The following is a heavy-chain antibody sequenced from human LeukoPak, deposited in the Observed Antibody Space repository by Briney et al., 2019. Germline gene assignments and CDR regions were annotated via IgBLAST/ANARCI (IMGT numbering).Heavy chain of an antibody. V-gene: IGHV3-23*01. Sequence: PGGSLRLSCAASGFTFSSYAMSWVRQAPGKGLEWVSAISGSGGSTYYADSVKGRFTISRDNSKNTLYLQMNSLRAEDTAVYYCAKRLYEYYYYGMDVWGQGTTVTVSS. CDR1: GFTFSSYA. J-gene: IGHJ6*02. CDR3: AKRLYEYYYYGMDV. D-gene: IGHD3-16*01. CDR2: ISGSGGST.